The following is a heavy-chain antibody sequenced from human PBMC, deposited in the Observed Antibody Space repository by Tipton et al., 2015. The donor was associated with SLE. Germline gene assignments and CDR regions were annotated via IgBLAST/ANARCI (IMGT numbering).Heavy chain of an antibody. J-gene: IGHJ6*02. CDR3: GRGVYYESSVGMDV. D-gene: IGHD3-22*01. Sequence: GSLRLSCAASGFTFSSYWMSWVRQAPGKGLVWVSRISRDGSSTYYADSVKGRFTISRDNAKNTLYLQMNSLRAEDTAVYYCGRGVYYESSVGMDVWGQGTTVTVSS. V-gene: IGHV3-74*01. CDR2: ISRDGSST. CDR1: GFTFSSYW.